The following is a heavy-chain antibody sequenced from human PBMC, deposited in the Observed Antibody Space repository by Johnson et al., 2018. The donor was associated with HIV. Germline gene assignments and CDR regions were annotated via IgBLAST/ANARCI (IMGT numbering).Heavy chain of an antibody. D-gene: IGHD1-26*01. V-gene: IGHV3-30*04. Sequence: QVQLVESGGGVVQPGRSLRLSCAASGFTFSSMHWDRQAPGKGLEWVAVISYDGSNKYYADSVKGRFTISRDNSKNTLYLQMNSLRAEDTTMYYCARGGVGYSGSYHDAFDLWGQGTMVTVSS. CDR2: ISYDGSNK. J-gene: IGHJ3*01. CDR1: GFTFSS. CDR3: ARGGVGYSGSYHDAFDL.